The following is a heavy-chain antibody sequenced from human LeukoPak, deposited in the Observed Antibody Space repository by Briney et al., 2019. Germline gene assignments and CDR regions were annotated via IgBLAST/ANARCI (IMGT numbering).Heavy chain of an antibody. J-gene: IGHJ4*02. Sequence: SETLSLTCAVYGGSFSGYYWSWIRQPPGKGLEWIGEINHSGSTNYNPSLKSRVTISVDTSKNQFSLKLSSVTAADTAVYYCARGGLGYQLIWTHPLDYWGQGTLVTVSS. D-gene: IGHD2-2*01. V-gene: IGHV4-34*01. CDR2: INHSGST. CDR3: ARGGLGYQLIWTHPLDY. CDR1: GGSFSGYY.